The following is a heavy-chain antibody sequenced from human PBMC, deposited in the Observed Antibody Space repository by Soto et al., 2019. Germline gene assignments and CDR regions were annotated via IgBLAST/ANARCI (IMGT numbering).Heavy chain of an antibody. CDR2: IKQDGSDK. Sequence: EVQLVESGGGLVQPGGSLRLSCAASGFTFSNYWMSWVRQAPGKGLEWVATIKQDGSDKYYVDSVKGRFTISRDNDKNSLDLQMNSLSAEDTDVDDCAREQEGVVVNASFDYWGQGTLVTVSS. CDR1: GFTFSNYW. CDR3: AREQEGVVVNASFDY. V-gene: IGHV3-7*01. J-gene: IGHJ4*02. D-gene: IGHD2-21*01.